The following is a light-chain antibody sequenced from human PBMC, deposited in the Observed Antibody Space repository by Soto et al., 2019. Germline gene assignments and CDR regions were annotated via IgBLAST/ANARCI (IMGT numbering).Light chain of an antibody. Sequence: QSVLTQPASVSGSPGQSITISCTGTSSDVGGYNYVSWYQQHSGKAPKLMIYDVSNRPSGVSNRFSGSKSGNTASLTISGLQAEDEADYYCSSYTSSSTEVFGNGTKVTVL. CDR3: SSYTSSSTEV. CDR1: SSDVGGYNY. CDR2: DVS. V-gene: IGLV2-14*01. J-gene: IGLJ1*01.